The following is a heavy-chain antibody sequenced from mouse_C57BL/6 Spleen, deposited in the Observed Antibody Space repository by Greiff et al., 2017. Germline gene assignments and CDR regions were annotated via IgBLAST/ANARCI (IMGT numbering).Heavy chain of an antibody. CDR3: AREDYGNIDY. V-gene: IGHV1-82*01. D-gene: IGHD2-1*01. Sequence: QVQLQQSGPELVKPGASVKISCKASGYAFSSSWMNWVKQRRGKGLEWIGRIYPGNGDTNYNGKFKGKATLTADKSSSTAYMQLSSLTSEDSAVYFCAREDYGNIDYWGQGTTLTVSS. CDR2: IYPGNGDT. CDR1: GYAFSSSW. J-gene: IGHJ2*01.